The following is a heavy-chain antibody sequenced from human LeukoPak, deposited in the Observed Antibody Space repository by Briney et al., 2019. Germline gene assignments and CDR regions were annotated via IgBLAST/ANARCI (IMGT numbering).Heavy chain of an antibody. CDR3: AKDNIHCTSSSCYSGSYAMDV. D-gene: IGHD2-2*01. CDR2: ISYDGSKK. V-gene: IGHV3-30*18. Sequence: GGSLRLSCAASGFTFNNYAMHWVRQAPGKGLEWVALISYDGSKKKYADSVKGRFTISRDNSKNTLYLQMNSLRAEDTALFYCAKDNIHCTSSSCYSGSYAMDVWGKGTTVTVSS. CDR1: GFTFNNYA. J-gene: IGHJ6*04.